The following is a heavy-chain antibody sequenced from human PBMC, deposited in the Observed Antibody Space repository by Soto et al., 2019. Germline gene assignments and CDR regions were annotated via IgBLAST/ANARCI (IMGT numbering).Heavy chain of an antibody. CDR2: ISYDGSNK. Sequence: GGSLRLSCAASGFTFSSYAMHWVRQAPGKGLEWVAVISYDGSNKYYADSVKGRFTISRDNSKNTLYLQMNSLRAEDTAVYYCVREGGWNNVLGAFDIWGQGTMVTVSS. CDR3: VREGGWNNVLGAFDI. J-gene: IGHJ3*02. D-gene: IGHD1-1*01. V-gene: IGHV3-30-3*01. CDR1: GFTFSSYA.